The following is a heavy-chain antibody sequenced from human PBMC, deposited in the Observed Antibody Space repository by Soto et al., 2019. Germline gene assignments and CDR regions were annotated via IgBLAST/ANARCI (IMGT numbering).Heavy chain of an antibody. D-gene: IGHD3-10*01. Sequence: ASVKVSCKASGDAFASFGFSWVRQAPGQGLEWLGWISAYNGNTHYAQKVRDRVTLTTDTSTNTAYMELRSLTSDDTAVYYCARDQESITDRILQYWGQGTRVTVSS. J-gene: IGHJ4*02. CDR3: ARDQESITDRILQY. CDR1: GDAFASFG. V-gene: IGHV1-18*01. CDR2: ISAYNGNT.